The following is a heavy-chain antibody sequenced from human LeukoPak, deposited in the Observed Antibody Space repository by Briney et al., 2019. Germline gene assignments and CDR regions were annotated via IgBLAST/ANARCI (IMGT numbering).Heavy chain of an antibody. J-gene: IGHJ4*02. V-gene: IGHV4-34*01. CDR3: ATTRGLYGDYFPFDY. D-gene: IGHD4-17*01. Sequence: SETLSLTCAVYGGSFSGYYWSWIRQPPGKGLEWIGEINHSGSTNYNPSLKSRVTISVDTSKNQFSLKLSSVTAADTAVYYCATTRGLYGDYFPFDYWGQGTLVTVSS. CDR1: GGSFSGYY. CDR2: INHSGST.